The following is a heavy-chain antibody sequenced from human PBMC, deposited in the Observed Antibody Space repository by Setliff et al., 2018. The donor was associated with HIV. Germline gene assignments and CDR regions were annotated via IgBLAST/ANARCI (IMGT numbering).Heavy chain of an antibody. CDR2: IYTSGST. CDR3: ARDVGSGSYYGFYYYGMDV. D-gene: IGHD1-26*01. J-gene: IGHJ6*02. CDR1: GGSITSYY. V-gene: IGHV4-4*09. Sequence: SETLSLTCTVSGGSITSYYWNWIRQSPGKGLEWIGYIYTSGSTNYNPSLKSRVTMSVDTSKNQFSLKLSSVTAADTAVYYCARDVGSGSYYGFYYYGMDVWGQGTTVTVSS.